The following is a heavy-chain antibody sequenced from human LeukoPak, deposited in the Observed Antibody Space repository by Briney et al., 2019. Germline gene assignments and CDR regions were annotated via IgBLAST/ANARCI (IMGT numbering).Heavy chain of an antibody. V-gene: IGHV4-59*01. CDR3: ARADLAATYYYYYMDV. CDR1: GGSISSYY. Sequence: SETLSLTCTVSGGSISSYYWSWIRQPPGKGLEWIGYIYYSGSTNYNPSLKSRVTISVDTSKNQFSLKLSSVTAADTAVYYCARADLAATYYYYYMDVWGKGTTVTISS. J-gene: IGHJ6*03. CDR2: IYYSGST.